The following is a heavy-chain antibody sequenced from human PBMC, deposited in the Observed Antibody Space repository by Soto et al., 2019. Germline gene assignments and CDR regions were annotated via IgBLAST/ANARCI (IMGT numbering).Heavy chain of an antibody. CDR3: ASGPTYYDILTGPDTGYYYYYMDV. J-gene: IGHJ6*03. D-gene: IGHD3-9*01. Sequence: ASVKVSCKASGYTFTSYDINWVRQATGQGLEWMGWMNPNSGNTGYAQKFQGRVTMTRNTSISTAYMELSSLRSEDTAVYYCASGPTYYDILTGPDTGYYYYYMDVWDKGTTVTVSS. V-gene: IGHV1-8*01. CDR2: MNPNSGNT. CDR1: GYTFTSYD.